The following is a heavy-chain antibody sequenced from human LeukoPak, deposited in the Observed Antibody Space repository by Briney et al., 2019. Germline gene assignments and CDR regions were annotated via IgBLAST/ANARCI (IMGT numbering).Heavy chain of an antibody. J-gene: IGHJ4*02. V-gene: IGHV1-2*06. CDR3: ARGDMDTDY. D-gene: IGHD5-18*01. CDR1: GYSFTVYY. CDR2: INPNSGGT. Sequence: RASVTVSITASGYSFTVYYMHWVRQAPGQGLEWMGRINPNSGGTNYAQKFQGRVTMTRDTSISTAYMELSRLRSDYTAVYYCARGDMDTDYWGQGTLVTVSS.